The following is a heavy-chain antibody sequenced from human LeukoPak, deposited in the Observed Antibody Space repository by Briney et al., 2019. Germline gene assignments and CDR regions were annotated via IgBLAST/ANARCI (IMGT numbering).Heavy chain of an antibody. Sequence: PGRSLGLSCAASGFTFSSYAMHWVRQAPGKGLEWVAVISYDGSNKYYADSVKGRFTISRDNSKNTLYLQMNSLRAEDTAVYYCARHSFPIVVVTAELDPWGQGTLVTVSS. D-gene: IGHD2-21*02. CDR1: GFTFSSYA. V-gene: IGHV3-30-3*01. J-gene: IGHJ5*02. CDR3: ARHSFPIVVVTAELDP. CDR2: ISYDGSNK.